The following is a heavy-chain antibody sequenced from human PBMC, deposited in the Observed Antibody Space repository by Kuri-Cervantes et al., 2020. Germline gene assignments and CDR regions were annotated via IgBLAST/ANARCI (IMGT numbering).Heavy chain of an antibody. V-gene: IGHV1-3*02. CDR2: SNAGNGNT. J-gene: IGHJ5*02. Sequence: ASVKVSCKASGYTFTSYAMQWVRQAPGQRLAWMGWSNAGNGNTKYSQEFQGRVTITRDTSASTAYMELSSLRSEDTAVYYCARDPYGDYPWFDPWGQGTLVTVSS. CDR3: ARDPYGDYPWFDP. CDR1: GYTFTSYA. D-gene: IGHD4-17*01.